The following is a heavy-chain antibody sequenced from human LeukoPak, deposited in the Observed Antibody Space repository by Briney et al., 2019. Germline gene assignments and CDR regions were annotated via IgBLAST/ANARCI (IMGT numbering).Heavy chain of an antibody. J-gene: IGHJ4*02. V-gene: IGHV4-59*01. CDR1: GGSISSYY. CDR3: AAKDRYSSGWRLEDY. D-gene: IGHD6-19*01. Sequence: TSETLSLTCTVSGGSISSYYWSWIRQPPGKGLEWIGYIYYSGSTNYNPSLKSRVTISVDTSKNQFSLKLSSVTAADTAVYYCAAKDRYSSGWRLEDYWGQGTLVTVSS. CDR2: IYYSGST.